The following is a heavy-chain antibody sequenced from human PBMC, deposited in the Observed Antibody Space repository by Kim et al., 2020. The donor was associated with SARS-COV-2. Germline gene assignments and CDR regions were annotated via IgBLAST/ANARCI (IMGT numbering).Heavy chain of an antibody. Sequence: TSYNPSHNSRVTISVDTSKNQCSLKLSSVTAADTAVYYCARVVVITPDFDYWGQGTLVTVSS. J-gene: IGHJ4*02. CDR3: ARVVVITPDFDY. D-gene: IGHD3-22*01. CDR2: T. V-gene: IGHV4-39*01.